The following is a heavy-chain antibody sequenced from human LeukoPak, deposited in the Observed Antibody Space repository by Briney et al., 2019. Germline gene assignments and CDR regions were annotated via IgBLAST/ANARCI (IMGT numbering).Heavy chain of an antibody. CDR3: ARGPSITGNLDYYYYMDV. V-gene: IGHV1-24*01. J-gene: IGHJ6*03. CDR1: GHPLIELS. CDR2: FDPHLAKI. D-gene: IGHD1-20*01. Sequence: ASVKVSCKVSGHPLIELSMYWVRQAPGKGLEWMGGFDPHLAKIIYAQKFQDRVTMTEDTATDTVYMELSSLRSEDTAVYYCARGPSITGNLDYYYYMDVWGKGTTVTVSS.